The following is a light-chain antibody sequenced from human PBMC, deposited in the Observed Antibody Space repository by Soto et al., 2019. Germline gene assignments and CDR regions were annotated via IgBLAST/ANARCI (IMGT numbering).Light chain of an antibody. CDR3: SSYTTSNTRQIA. J-gene: IGLJ1*01. CDR1: SSGVGGYNY. CDR2: DVS. Sequence: QSALTQPACVSGSPGQSITISCTATSSGVGGYNYVSWYQHHPGKAPKLMIYDVSNRPSGVSNRFSGSKSGNTASLTISGLQPEDEADDYCSSYTTSNTRQIAFGTGTKLTVL. V-gene: IGLV2-14*03.